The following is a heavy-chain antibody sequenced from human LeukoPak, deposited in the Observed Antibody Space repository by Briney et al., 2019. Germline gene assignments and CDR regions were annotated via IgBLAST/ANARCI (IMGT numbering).Heavy chain of an antibody. V-gene: IGHV4-34*01. D-gene: IGHD6-13*01. J-gene: IGHJ5*02. CDR2: INHSGST. CDR1: GGSFSGYY. CDR3: ARDRRGSSWYRGWFDP. Sequence: PSETLPLTCAVYGGSFSGYYWSWIRQPPGKGLEWIGEINHSGSTNYNPSLKSRVTISVDTSKNQFSLKLSSVTAADTAVYYCARDRRGSSWYRGWFDPWGQGTLVTVSS.